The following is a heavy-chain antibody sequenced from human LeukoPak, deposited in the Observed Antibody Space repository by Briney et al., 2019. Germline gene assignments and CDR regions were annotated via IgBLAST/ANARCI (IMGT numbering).Heavy chain of an antibody. V-gene: IGHV3-23*01. CDR1: GFTFSNYA. D-gene: IGHD3-10*01. CDR3: AKDQRSGEYDYGWGPFDI. CDR2: ISASAGSA. Sequence: PGGSLRLSCEVSGFTFSNYAMNWVRQAPGKGLEWVSSISASAGSAVYGDSVKGRFTISRVNAENTLYLQMNSLGADDTAIYYCAKDQRSGEYDYGWGPFDIWGQGTMVTVSS. J-gene: IGHJ3*02.